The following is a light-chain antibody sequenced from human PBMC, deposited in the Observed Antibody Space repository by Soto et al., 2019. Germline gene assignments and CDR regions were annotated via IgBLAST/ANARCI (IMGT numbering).Light chain of an antibody. CDR3: SSYAGSXPWV. CDR1: STDVGAYNY. Sequence: QSALTQPPSASGTPGQSVXISCTGTSTDVGAYNYVSWYQQHPGKAPKLMIYEVSKRPSGVPDRFSGSKAGNTASLTVSGLQADDEADYYCSSYAGSXPWVFGGGTKLTVL. CDR2: EVS. V-gene: IGLV2-8*01. J-gene: IGLJ3*02.